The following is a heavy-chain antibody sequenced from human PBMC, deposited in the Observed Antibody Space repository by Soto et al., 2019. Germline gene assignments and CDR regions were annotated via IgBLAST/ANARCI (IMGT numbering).Heavy chain of an antibody. D-gene: IGHD4-17*01. CDR3: VRDQGGDYSAVDY. CDR1: GFTFSSYG. J-gene: IGHJ4*02. CDR2: IWFDGSNK. V-gene: IGHV3-33*01. Sequence: QVQLVESGGGVVQPGRSLRLSCAASGFTFSSYGMHWVRQAPGKGLEWVALIWFDGSNKYYADSVKGRFTISRDNSKNTLYVQMYSLRAEDTAVYYCVRDQGGDYSAVDYWGQGTLVTFSS.